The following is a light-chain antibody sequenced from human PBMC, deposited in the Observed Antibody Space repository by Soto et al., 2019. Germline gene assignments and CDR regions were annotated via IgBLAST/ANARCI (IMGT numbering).Light chain of an antibody. CDR1: QSISSY. CDR3: QQYNSYSGT. CDR2: DAS. V-gene: IGKV1-5*01. Sequence: DIQMTQSPSSLSASVGDRVTITCLASQSISSYLNWYQQKPGKAPKLLIYDASSLESGVPSRFSGSGSGTEFTLTISSLQPDDFATYYCQQYNSYSGTFGQGTKV. J-gene: IGKJ1*01.